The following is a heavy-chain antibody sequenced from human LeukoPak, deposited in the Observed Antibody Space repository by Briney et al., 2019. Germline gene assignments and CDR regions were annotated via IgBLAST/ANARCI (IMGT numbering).Heavy chain of an antibody. J-gene: IGHJ6*03. D-gene: IGHD2-15*01. CDR1: GFTFSSYG. V-gene: IGHV3-30*02. CDR2: IRYDGSNK. Sequence: GGSLRLSCAASGFTFSSYGMHWVRQAPGKGLEWVAFIRYDGSNKYYADSVKGRFTISRDNSKNTLYLQMNSLRAEDTAVYYCAKDLGSPEVDYMDVWGKGTTVTVSS. CDR3: AKDLGSPEVDYMDV.